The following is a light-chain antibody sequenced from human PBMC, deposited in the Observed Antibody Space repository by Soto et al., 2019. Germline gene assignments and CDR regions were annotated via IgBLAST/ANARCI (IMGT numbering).Light chain of an antibody. CDR2: EAS. Sequence: QSVLTQPASVSGSPGQSITISCTGTSSDVGSYNLVSRYQQHPGKVPKLMIYEASKWPSGISDRFSGSKSGNTAYLTISGLQAEDEAHYYCCSFAGSATYVFGTGTKVTVL. V-gene: IGLV2-23*01. J-gene: IGLJ1*01. CDR3: CSFAGSATYV. CDR1: SSDVGSYNL.